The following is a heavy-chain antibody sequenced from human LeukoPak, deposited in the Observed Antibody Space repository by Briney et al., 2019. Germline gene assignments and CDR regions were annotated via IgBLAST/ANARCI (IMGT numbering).Heavy chain of an antibody. J-gene: IGHJ4*02. CDR1: GFTFSNYN. V-gene: IGHV3-21*01. Sequence: PGGSLRLSCAASGFTFSNYNMNWVRQAPGKGLEWVSSISSTSIYIYYADSVKGRFTISRDNAKNSLYLQMNSLRAEDTAVYYCARSDYGTSGNFDYWGQGTLVTVSS. CDR3: ARSDYGTSGNFDY. D-gene: IGHD4/OR15-4a*01. CDR2: ISSTSIYI.